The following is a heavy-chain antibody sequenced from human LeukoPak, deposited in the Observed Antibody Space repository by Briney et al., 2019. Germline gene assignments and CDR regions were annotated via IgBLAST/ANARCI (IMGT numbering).Heavy chain of an antibody. V-gene: IGHV3-30*02. CDR2: IRNDGSDT. D-gene: IGHD4-23*01. J-gene: IGHJ4*02. CDR1: GLTFTNHG. CDR3: ARDRGKDYFDN. Sequence: PGGSLRLSCATSGLTFTNHGFHWVRQAAGKGLEWVAFIRNDGSDTYHANSVKGRFSISRDNSKNTVYLHMNSLRAEDTAVYYCARDRGKDYFDNWGQATQVTVPS.